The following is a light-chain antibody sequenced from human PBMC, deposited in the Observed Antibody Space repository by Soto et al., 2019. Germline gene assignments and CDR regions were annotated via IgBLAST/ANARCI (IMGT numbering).Light chain of an antibody. J-gene: IGKJ4*01. CDR2: GAS. V-gene: IGKV3-15*01. Sequence: EVVMTQSPATLSVYPGNTVTLSCRANQTITSNLAWYQQKPGQAPRLLIYGASTRATGIPVRFSGSGSGTEFTLTISSLQPEDFATYYCLQHNIYPLTFGGGTKWIS. CDR3: LQHNIYPLT. CDR1: QTITSN.